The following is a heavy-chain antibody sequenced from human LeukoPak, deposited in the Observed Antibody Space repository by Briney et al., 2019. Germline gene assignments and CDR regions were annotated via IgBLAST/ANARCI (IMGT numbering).Heavy chain of an antibody. CDR2: ISAYNGNT. CDR3: ARVSKYYYDSSGYGY. J-gene: IGHJ4*02. V-gene: IGHV1-18*01. D-gene: IGHD3-22*01. CDR1: GYTFTSYG. Sequence: ASVTVSCKPSGYTFTSYGLSWVRQAPGQGLAWMGWISAYNGNTNYAQKLQGRVTTTTDTSTSTAYMELRSLRSDDTAVYYCARVSKYYYDSSGYGYWGQGTLVTVSS.